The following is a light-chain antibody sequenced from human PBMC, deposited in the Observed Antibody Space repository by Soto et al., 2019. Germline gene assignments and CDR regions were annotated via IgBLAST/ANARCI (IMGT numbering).Light chain of an antibody. CDR2: DAS. V-gene: IGKV1-5*01. CDR1: QSISSW. CDR3: QQYNSYSPT. Sequence: DIQMTQSPSTLSASVGDRFTITCRASQSISSWLAWYQQKPGKAPKLLIYDASSLESGVPSRFSGSGSGTEFTLTISSLQPDDFATYYCQQYNSYSPTFGQGTRWIS. J-gene: IGKJ1*01.